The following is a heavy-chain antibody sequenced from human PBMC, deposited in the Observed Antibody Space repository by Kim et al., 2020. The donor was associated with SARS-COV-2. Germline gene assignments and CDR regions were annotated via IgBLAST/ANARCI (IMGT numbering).Heavy chain of an antibody. CDR2: ISSSSSYI. D-gene: IGHD2-2*01. J-gene: IGHJ4*02. V-gene: IGHV3-21*01. CDR3: ARAPGEYCSGTSCDG. Sequence: GGSLRLSCAASGFTFSSYRMNWVRQAPGKGLEWVSSISSSSSYIYYADSVKGRFTISRDNAKNSLYLQMNSLRAEDTAVYYCARAPGEYCSGTSCDGWGQGTLVTVSS. CDR1: GFTFSSYR.